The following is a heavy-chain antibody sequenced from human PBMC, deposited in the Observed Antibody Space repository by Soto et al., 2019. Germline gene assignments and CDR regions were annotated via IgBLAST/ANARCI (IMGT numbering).Heavy chain of an antibody. CDR1: GFTFSGYD. D-gene: IGHD4-17*01. J-gene: IGHJ6*02. CDR3: VREGGEPVTIRNYGMDV. V-gene: IGHV3-13*01. CDR2: IGSADDT. Sequence: GGSLRLSCAASGFTFSGYDMHWVRQGIGKGLEWVSGIGSADDTYYSVSVKGRFTISRENAKSSLYLQMNSLRAEDTAVYYCVREGGEPVTIRNYGMDVWGQGTTVTVSS.